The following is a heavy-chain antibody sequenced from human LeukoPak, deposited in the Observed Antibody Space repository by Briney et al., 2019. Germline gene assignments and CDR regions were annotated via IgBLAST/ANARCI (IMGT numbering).Heavy chain of an antibody. J-gene: IGHJ3*02. Sequence: GGSLSLSCAVSGFTLTTFGMHWVRQAPGKGLEWVAYITYDGGNQYYVDSVRGRFTISRDTSKNTLYLQMNSLRAEDTAVYYCAKSSDAFDIWGQGTMVTVSS. V-gene: IGHV3-30*02. CDR2: ITYDGGNQ. CDR1: GFTLTTFG. CDR3: AKSSDAFDI.